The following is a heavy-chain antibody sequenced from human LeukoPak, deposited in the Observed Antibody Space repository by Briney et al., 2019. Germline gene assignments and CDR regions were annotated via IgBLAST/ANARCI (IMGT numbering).Heavy chain of an antibody. J-gene: IGHJ1*01. CDR3: APGGYGSGSYYFQH. V-gene: IGHV3-21*01. CDR2: ISSSSSYI. CDR1: GFTFSSYS. Sequence: GGSLRLSCAASGFTFSSYSMNWVRQAPGKGLEWVSSISSSSSYIYYADSVKGRFTISRDNAKNSLNLQMNSLRAEDTAVYYCAPGGYGSGSYYFQHWGQGTLVTVSS. D-gene: IGHD3-10*01.